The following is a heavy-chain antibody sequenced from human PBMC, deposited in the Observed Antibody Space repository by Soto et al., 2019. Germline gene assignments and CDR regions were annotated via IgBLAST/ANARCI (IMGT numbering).Heavy chain of an antibody. CDR3: ARGDYYYFGMDV. V-gene: IGHV5-10-1*01. CDR2: IDPSDSYT. Sequence: GASQKISCQSSGYSFTSYWISWVRKMPGKGLEWMGRIDPSDSYTNYSPSFQGHVTISADKSISTAYLQWSSLKASDTAMYYCARGDYYYFGMDVWGQGTTVTVSS. CDR1: GYSFTSYW. J-gene: IGHJ6*02.